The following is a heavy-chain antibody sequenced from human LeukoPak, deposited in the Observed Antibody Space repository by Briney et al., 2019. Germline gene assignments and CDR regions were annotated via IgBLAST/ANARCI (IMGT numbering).Heavy chain of an antibody. J-gene: IGHJ4*02. Sequence: SETLSLTCSVSGGSIGSHYWTWIRQPPGEGLEWIGYIYYSGSADYNPSLRSRVTISVDTSKNQFSLKLSSVTAADTAVYYCARVAVATPCADYWGQGTLVTVSS. CDR2: IYYSGSA. CDR3: ARVAVATPCADY. D-gene: IGHD5-12*01. V-gene: IGHV4-59*11. CDR1: GGSIGSHY.